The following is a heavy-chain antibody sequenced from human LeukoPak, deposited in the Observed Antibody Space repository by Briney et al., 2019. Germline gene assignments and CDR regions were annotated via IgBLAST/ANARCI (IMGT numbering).Heavy chain of an antibody. Sequence: KTSETLSLTCTVSSGSISSGRYYWSWIRQPAGKGLEWIGRTDISGSTYYNPSLKSRVTISVDTSKNQFSLKLNSVTAADTAVYYCARGKLELTILDYWGRGTLVTVSS. CDR3: ARGKLELTILDY. CDR2: TDISGST. D-gene: IGHD1-7*01. J-gene: IGHJ4*02. CDR1: SGSISSGRYY. V-gene: IGHV4-61*02.